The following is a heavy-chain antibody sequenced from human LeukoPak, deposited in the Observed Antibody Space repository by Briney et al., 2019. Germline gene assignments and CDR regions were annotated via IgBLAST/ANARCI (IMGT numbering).Heavy chain of an antibody. CDR3: ARGVRGVAASYYFDY. Sequence: GGSLRLSCAASGFTFSSYSMNWVRQAPGKGLEWVSSISSSSSYIYYADSVKGRFTISRDNAKNSLYLQMNSLRAEDTAVYYCARGVRGVAASYYFDYWGQGTLVTVSS. CDR1: GFTFSSYS. J-gene: IGHJ4*02. D-gene: IGHD3-10*01. V-gene: IGHV3-21*04. CDR2: ISSSSSYI.